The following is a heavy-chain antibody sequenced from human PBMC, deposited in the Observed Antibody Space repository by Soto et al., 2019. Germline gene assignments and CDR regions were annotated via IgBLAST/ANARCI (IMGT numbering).Heavy chain of an antibody. V-gene: IGHV1-69*13. Sequence: SVTVSCTASGGTLSSYAISWVRQAPGKGLEWMGGNIPIFGTANYAQKFQGRVTITADESTSTAYMELSSLRSEDTAVYSCARDQSWHDLVWCFDPWGQGTLVTVSS. CDR3: ARDQSWHDLVWCFDP. D-gene: IGHD1-1*01. CDR1: GGTLSSYA. CDR2: NIPIFGTA. J-gene: IGHJ5*02.